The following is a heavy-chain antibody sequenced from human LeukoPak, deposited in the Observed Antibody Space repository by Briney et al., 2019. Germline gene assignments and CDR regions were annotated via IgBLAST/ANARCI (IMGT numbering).Heavy chain of an antibody. CDR3: SRAAGGLVGAMESEYHQYAMDV. CDR2: VIPVIGIT. Sequence: ASVKVSCKASGGTFRSYGINWVRQAPGQGLEWIGRVIPVIGITHYAQRFQGRVTITADKDTSTVDMELTSLRFEDTAVYYCSRAAGGLVGAMESEYHQYAMDVWGQGTTVTVSS. V-gene: IGHV1-69*04. D-gene: IGHD1-26*01. J-gene: IGHJ6*02. CDR1: GGTFRSYG.